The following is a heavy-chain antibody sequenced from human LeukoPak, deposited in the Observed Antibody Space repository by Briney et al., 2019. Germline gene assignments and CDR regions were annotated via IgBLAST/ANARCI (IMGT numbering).Heavy chain of an antibody. J-gene: IGHJ4*02. Sequence: SETLSLTCTVSGGSISSGDYYWSWIRQPPGKGLEWIGYIYYSGSTYYNPSLKSRVTISVDTSKNQFSLKLSSVTAADTAVYYCARGYDSSGYYSPFGYWGQGTLVTVSS. V-gene: IGHV4-30-4*01. D-gene: IGHD3-22*01. CDR3: ARGYDSSGYYSPFGY. CDR1: GGSISSGDYY. CDR2: IYYSGST.